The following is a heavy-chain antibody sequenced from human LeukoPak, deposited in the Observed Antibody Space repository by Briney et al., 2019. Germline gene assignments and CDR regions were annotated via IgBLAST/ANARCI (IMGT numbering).Heavy chain of an antibody. CDR1: GYSFTSYW. CDR3: ARRGGSYYGVNYYGMDV. J-gene: IGHJ6*02. V-gene: IGHV5-51*01. D-gene: IGHD1-26*01. CDR2: IYPGDSDT. Sequence: GESLKISCKGSGYSFTSYWIGWVRQMPGRGLEWMGIIYPGDSDTRYSPSFQGQVTISADKSISTAYLQWSSLKASDTAMYYCARRGGSYYGVNYYGMDVWGQGTTVTVSS.